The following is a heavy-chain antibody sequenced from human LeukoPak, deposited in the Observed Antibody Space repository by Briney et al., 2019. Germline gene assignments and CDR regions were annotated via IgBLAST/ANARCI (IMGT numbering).Heavy chain of an antibody. Sequence: SETLSPTCTVSGGSISSYYWSWIRQPPGKGLEWIGYIYYSGSTNYNPSLKSRVTISVDTSKNQFSLKLSSVTAADTAVYYCARGYYYDSSGHFDYWGQGTLVTVSS. D-gene: IGHD3-22*01. CDR2: IYYSGST. CDR1: GGSISSYY. V-gene: IGHV4-59*01. CDR3: ARGYYYDSSGHFDY. J-gene: IGHJ4*02.